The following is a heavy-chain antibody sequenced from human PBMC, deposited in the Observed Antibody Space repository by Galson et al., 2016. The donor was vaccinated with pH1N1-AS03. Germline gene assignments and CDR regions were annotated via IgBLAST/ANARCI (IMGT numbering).Heavy chain of an antibody. CDR1: GCNFRDYY. CDR2: ITPKDDDT. CDR3: ARDGGGIIDDALDT. J-gene: IGHJ3*02. D-gene: IGHD2-21*01. V-gene: IGHV1-2*02. Sequence: SVKVSCKASGCNFRDYYIHWVRQAPGQGLEWMGWITPKDDDTNYAPKFQGRVTMTRDLSTSSAYLELKRLTSDDTAVYFCARDGGGIIDDALDTWGQGTLVTVSS.